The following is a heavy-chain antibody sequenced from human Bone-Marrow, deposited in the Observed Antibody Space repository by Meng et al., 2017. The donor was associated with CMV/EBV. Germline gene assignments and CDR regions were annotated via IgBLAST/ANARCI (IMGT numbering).Heavy chain of an antibody. V-gene: IGHV1-2*02. D-gene: IGHD3-9*01. CDR2: INPNSGGT. J-gene: IGHJ4*02. Sequence: ASVKVSCKASGYTFTGYYMHWVRQAPGQGLEWMGWINPNSGGTNYAQKFQGRVTMTRDTSISTDYMELSRLRSDDTAVYYCARVNSPRRVVRYCPSFGYWGQGTLVTVSS. CDR1: GYTFTGYY. CDR3: ARVNSPRRVVRYCPSFGY.